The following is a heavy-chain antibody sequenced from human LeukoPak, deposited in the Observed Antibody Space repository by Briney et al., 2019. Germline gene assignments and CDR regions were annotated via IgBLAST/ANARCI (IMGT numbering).Heavy chain of an antibody. CDR3: AKWALLWFGELIYGQNWFDP. D-gene: IGHD3-10*01. CDR1: GLTFSSYG. V-gene: IGHV3-30*18. J-gene: IGHJ5*02. CDR2: ISYDGSNK. Sequence: PGGSLRLSCAASGLTFSSYGMHWVRQAPGKGLEWVAVISYDGSNKYYADSVKGRFTISRDNSKNTLYLQMNSLRAEDTAVYYCAKWALLWFGELIYGQNWFDPWGQGTLVTVSS.